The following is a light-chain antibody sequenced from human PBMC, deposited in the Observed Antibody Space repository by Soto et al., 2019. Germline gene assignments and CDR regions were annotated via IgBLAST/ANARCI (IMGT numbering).Light chain of an antibody. V-gene: IGLV1-44*01. J-gene: IGLJ2*01. CDR1: NSNIGSNT. CDR2: SNN. Sequence: QSALTQPPSASGTPGQRVTISCSGSNSNIGSNTVNWYQQLPGTAPKLLIYSNNQRPSGVPDRFSGSKSGTSASLAISGLQSGDEADYYCAAWDDSLNGVVFGGGTQLTVL. CDR3: AAWDDSLNGVV.